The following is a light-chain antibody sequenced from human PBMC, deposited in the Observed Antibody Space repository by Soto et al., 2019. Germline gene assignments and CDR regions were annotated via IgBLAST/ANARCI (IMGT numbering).Light chain of an antibody. CDR3: QQRYNWPLT. Sequence: EIVLTQSPATLSLSPGERATLSCSASQSVSSFLAWYQQKPGQAPRLLIYGASNGAAGIPARFSGTGSGTDFTLTITSLEPEDFAVYYCQQRYNWPLTFGGGTKVEIK. V-gene: IGKV3-11*01. J-gene: IGKJ4*01. CDR2: GAS. CDR1: QSVSSF.